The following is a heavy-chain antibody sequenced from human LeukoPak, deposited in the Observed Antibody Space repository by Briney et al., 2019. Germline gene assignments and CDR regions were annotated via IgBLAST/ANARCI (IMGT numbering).Heavy chain of an antibody. V-gene: IGHV3-7*01. CDR1: GFTFNNYW. CDR3: AADEGDWFDP. D-gene: IGHD1-26*01. J-gene: IGHJ5*02. CDR2: IKQDGSTK. Sequence: GGSLRLSCAASGFTFNNYWMSWVRQAPGKGLEWVANIKQDGSTKYYMDSVKGRFTISRDNAKNSLYLQMNSLRAEDTAVYYCAADEGDWFDPWGQGTLVTVSS.